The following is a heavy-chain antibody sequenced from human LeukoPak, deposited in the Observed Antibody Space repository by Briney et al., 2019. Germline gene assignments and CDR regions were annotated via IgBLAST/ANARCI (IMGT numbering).Heavy chain of an antibody. CDR3: ARDGKAARPNYYYYYMDV. CDR2: IYYSGST. CDR1: GGSISSYY. V-gene: IGHV4-59*01. Sequence: SETQSLTXTASGGSISSYYWSWIRQPPGKGLEWIGYIYYSGSTNYNPSLKSRVTISVDTSKNQFSLKLSSVTAADTAVYYCARDGKAARPNYYYYYMDVWGKGTTVTVSS. D-gene: IGHD6-6*01. J-gene: IGHJ6*03.